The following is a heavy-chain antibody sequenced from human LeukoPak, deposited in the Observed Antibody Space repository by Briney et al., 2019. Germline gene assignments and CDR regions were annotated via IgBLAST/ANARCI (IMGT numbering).Heavy chain of an antibody. V-gene: IGHV1-2*02. CDR1: GGTFSSYA. J-gene: IGHJ4*02. D-gene: IGHD1-7*01. CDR3: ARESITGTISI. Sequence: ASVKVSCKASGGTFSSYAISWVRQAPGQGLEWMGWINPNSGGTNYAQKFQGRVTMTRDTSISTAYMELSRLRSDDTAVYYCARESITGTISIWGQGTLVTVSS. CDR2: INPNSGGT.